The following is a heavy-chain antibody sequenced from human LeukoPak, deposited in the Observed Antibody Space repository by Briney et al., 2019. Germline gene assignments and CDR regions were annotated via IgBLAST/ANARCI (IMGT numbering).Heavy chain of an antibody. CDR2: IYSSGES. CDR1: GGSLTSYY. D-gene: IGHD4-17*01. CDR3: ARGGGGSMWSGHYRLFDF. Sequence: PSETLSLTCTVSGGSLTSYYWSWVRQSPGKGLEWIGSIYSSGESSHNPSLKSRVTISVDTAQNQFSLRLTSVTAADVGFYFCARGGGGSMWSGHYRLFDFWGQGALITVSS. J-gene: IGHJ4*02. V-gene: IGHV4-59*01.